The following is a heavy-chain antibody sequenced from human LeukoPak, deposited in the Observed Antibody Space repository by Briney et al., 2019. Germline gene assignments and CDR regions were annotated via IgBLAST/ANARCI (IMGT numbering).Heavy chain of an antibody. V-gene: IGHV4-31*03. CDR1: GGSISSGGYY. D-gene: IGHD6-13*01. CDR2: IYYSGST. CDR3: ARDSSSSLGMDV. Sequence: PSQTLSLTCTVSGGSISSGGYYWRWIRQHPGKGLEWIGYIYYSGSTYYNPSLKSRVTISVDTSKNQLSLKLSSVTAADTAVYYCARDSSSSLGMDVWGQGTTVTVSS. J-gene: IGHJ6*02.